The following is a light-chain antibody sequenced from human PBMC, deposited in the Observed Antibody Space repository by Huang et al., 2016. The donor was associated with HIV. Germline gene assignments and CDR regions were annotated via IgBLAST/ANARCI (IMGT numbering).Light chain of an antibody. CDR2: GGS. J-gene: IGKJ4*01. Sequence: AIQLTQSPSSVSASVGDRVTVTCRASPAIGHSLAWYQHKPGKAPKLLIYGGSILQSGVSPRFSGNGSGTDFSLTISSLRSEDFATYFCQQLRSYPLTFGGGTDV. CDR3: QQLRSYPLT. V-gene: IGKV1-13*02. CDR1: PAIGHS.